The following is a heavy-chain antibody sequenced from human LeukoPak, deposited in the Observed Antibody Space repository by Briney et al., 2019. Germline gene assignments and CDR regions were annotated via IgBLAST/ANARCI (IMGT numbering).Heavy chain of an antibody. D-gene: IGHD3-10*01. CDR1: GFSFSGYA. Sequence: RAGGSLRLSCAASGFSFSGYAMSGGRQAPGRGLEWVSAISGSGGSTYYADSVKGRFTISRDNSKNTLYLQMNSLRAEDTAVYYCAKDLMVRGVQRMDVWGQGTTVTVSS. J-gene: IGHJ6*02. CDR3: AKDLMVRGVQRMDV. CDR2: ISGSGGST. V-gene: IGHV3-23*01.